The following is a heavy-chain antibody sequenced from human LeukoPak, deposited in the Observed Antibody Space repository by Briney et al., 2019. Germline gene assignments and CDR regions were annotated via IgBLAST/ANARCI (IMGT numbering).Heavy chain of an antibody. D-gene: IGHD2/OR15-2a*01. CDR1: GFTFSSYA. J-gene: IGHJ3*02. Sequence: GGSLRLSCAASGFTFSSYAMSWVRQAPGKGLEWVSSISSSSSYIYYADSVKGRFTISRDNAKNSLYLQMNSLRAEDTAVYYCARMLEGQDFHAFDIWGQGTMVTVSS. CDR2: ISSSSSYI. V-gene: IGHV3-21*01. CDR3: ARMLEGQDFHAFDI.